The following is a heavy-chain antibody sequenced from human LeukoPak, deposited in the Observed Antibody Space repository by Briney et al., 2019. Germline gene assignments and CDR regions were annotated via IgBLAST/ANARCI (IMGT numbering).Heavy chain of an antibody. CDR2: ISYDGSNK. V-gene: IGHV3-30*04. CDR1: GFTFSSYA. J-gene: IGHJ4*02. D-gene: IGHD6-13*01. CDR3: ARDFVAAGTIFDY. Sequence: PGRSLRLSCAASGFTFSSYAMHWVRQAPGKGLEWVAVISYDGSNKYYADSVKGRFTISRDNSKNTLCLQMNSLRAEGTAVYYCARDFVAAGTIFDYWGQGTLVTVSS.